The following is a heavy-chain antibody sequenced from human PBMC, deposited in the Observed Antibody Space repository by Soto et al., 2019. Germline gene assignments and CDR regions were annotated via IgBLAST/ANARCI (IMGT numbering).Heavy chain of an antibody. CDR1: GGTFSSYA. CDR2: IIPIFGTA. CDR3: AIGIIAARLRPYYYYGMDV. D-gene: IGHD6-6*01. Sequence: GASSEVSCKASGGTFSSYAISWVRQAPGQGLEWMGGIIPIFGTANYAQKFQGRVTITADESTSTAYMELSSLRSEDTAVYYCAIGIIAARLRPYYYYGMDVWGQGTTVTVSS. J-gene: IGHJ6*02. V-gene: IGHV1-69*01.